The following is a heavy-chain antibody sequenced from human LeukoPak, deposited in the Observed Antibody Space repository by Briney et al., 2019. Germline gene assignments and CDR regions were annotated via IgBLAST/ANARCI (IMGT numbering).Heavy chain of an antibody. V-gene: IGHV3-15*01. Sequence: GGSLRLSCAASGFTFSNSWMSWVRQAPGKGLEWVGRIKSKTDGGTTDYAASVKGRFTISRDDSKNMQYLQMNSLKTEDTAVYHCTTETHPYCDFVWGSYRYGYWGQGTLVTVSS. D-gene: IGHD3-16*02. CDR1: GFTFSNSW. CDR3: TTETHPYCDFVWGSYRYGY. J-gene: IGHJ4*02. CDR2: IKSKTDGGTT.